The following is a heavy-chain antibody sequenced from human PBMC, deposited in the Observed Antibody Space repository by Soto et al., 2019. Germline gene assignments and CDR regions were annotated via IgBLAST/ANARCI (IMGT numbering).Heavy chain of an antibody. J-gene: IGHJ6*03. D-gene: IGHD3-3*01. CDR1: GYTFTSYD. CDR2: MNPNSGNT. Sequence: ASVKVSCKASGYTFTSYDINWVRQATGQGLEWMGWMNPNSGNTGYAQKFQGRVTMTRNTSISTAYMELSSLRSEDTAVYYCARLPSGEFWSGYYTWGAYYYMAVWGKGTTVTVSS. CDR3: ARLPSGEFWSGYYTWGAYYYMAV. V-gene: IGHV1-8*01.